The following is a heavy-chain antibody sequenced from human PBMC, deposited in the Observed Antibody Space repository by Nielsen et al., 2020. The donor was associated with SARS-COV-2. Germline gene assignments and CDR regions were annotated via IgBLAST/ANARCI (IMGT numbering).Heavy chain of an antibody. J-gene: IGHJ6*02. D-gene: IGHD2/OR15-2a*01. CDR2: IGTSGGNS. V-gene: IGHV3-23*01. Sequence: GGSLRLSCEASGITYINYGMSWVRQAPGKGLEWVSSIGTSGGNSYYSDSVKGRFTISRDNAKNTLYLQMNSLRAEDTAVYYCAKQFRTFSLGMDVWGQGTTVTVSS. CDR1: GITYINYG. CDR3: AKQFRTFSLGMDV.